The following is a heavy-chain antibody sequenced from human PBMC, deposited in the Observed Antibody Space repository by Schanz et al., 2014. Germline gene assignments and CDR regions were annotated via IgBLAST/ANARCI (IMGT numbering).Heavy chain of an antibody. V-gene: IGHV1-69*02. CDR2: IIPITGIT. J-gene: IGHJ3*02. Sequence: QVPLVQSGAEVKKPGSSVKVSCKASGDTFRSYTINWVRHAPGQGLEWMGRIIPITGITNYAQKFQGRVTFTADKSTSTAFLEVNSLRSDDTAVYYCARNIIATARAYDIWGQGTMVTVSS. CDR3: ARNIIATARAYDI. D-gene: IGHD6-13*01. CDR1: GDTFRSYT.